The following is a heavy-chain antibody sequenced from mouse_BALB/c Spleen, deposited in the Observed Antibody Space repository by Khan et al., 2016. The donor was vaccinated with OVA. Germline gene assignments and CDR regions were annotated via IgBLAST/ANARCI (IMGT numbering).Heavy chain of an antibody. Sequence: EVQLQESGPGLVKPSQSLSLTCTVTGYSVTSDYAWNWIRQFPGNKLEWMGYINYSGSTSYTPSLKRRISITRDTSKNQFFLQLSSVTTEDTATYYCARERAYWGQGTLVTVSA. V-gene: IGHV3-2*02. J-gene: IGHJ3*01. CDR2: INYSGST. CDR3: ARERAY. CDR1: GYSVTSDYA.